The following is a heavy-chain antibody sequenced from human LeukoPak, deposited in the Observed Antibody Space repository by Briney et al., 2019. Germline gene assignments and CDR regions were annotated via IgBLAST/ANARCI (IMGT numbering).Heavy chain of an antibody. Sequence: SETLSLTCAVSGGSINSYYWSWIRQPPGKGLEWIGYIYYSGSTNYNPSLKSRVTISVDTSKNQFSLKLSSVTAADTAVYYCARGVKGLRGAFDIWGQGTMVTVSS. CDR1: GGSINSYY. CDR3: ARGVKGLRGAFDI. J-gene: IGHJ3*02. V-gene: IGHV4-59*08. CDR2: IYYSGST. D-gene: IGHD3-10*01.